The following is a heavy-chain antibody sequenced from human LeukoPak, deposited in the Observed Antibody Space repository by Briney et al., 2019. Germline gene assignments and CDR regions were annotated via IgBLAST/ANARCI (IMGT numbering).Heavy chain of an antibody. V-gene: IGHV3-21*04. CDR2: VRSSANYI. CDR3: ARDDYGSGSWNDY. Sequence: PGGSLRLSCAASGFTFDDYSMSWVRQAPGKGLEWVSSVRSSANYIYYADSVKGRFTISRDNAKNSLYLQMNSLRAEDTALYYCARDDYGSGSWNDYWGQGTLVTVSS. D-gene: IGHD3-10*01. CDR1: GFTFDDYS. J-gene: IGHJ4*02.